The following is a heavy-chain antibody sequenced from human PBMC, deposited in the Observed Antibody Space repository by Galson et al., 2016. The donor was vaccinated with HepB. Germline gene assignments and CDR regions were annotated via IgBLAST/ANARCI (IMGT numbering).Heavy chain of an antibody. CDR1: GFIFSGSV. CDR2: IRSKTHSSAT. D-gene: IGHD3-16*01. CDR3: SSRDFTHYGVDY. V-gene: IGHV3-73*01. Sequence: SLRLSCAGSGFIFSGSVMHRVRQASGKGLEWVGRIRSKTHSSATAYATPVEGRFTISRDDSKNTTYLLMNSLKTEDTAVYYCSSRDFTHYGVDYWGLGTLVIVSS. J-gene: IGHJ4*02.